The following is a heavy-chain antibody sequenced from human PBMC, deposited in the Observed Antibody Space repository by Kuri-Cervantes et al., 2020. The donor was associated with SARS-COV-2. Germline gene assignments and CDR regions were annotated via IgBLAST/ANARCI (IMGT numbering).Heavy chain of an antibody. CDR2: TYYRSRWYD. V-gene: IGHV6-1*01. Sequence: SCAISGDSVSSNSAAWNWIRQSPSRGLEWLGRTYYRSRWYDDYAVSVKSRITINPDTSKNQSSLLLNSVTPKDTAVYYCARGDAFDIWGQGTMVTDSS. CDR3: ARGDAFDI. CDR1: GDSVSSNSAA. J-gene: IGHJ3*02.